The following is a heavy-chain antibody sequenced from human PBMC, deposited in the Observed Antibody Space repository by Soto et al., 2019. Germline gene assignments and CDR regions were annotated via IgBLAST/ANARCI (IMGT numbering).Heavy chain of an antibody. D-gene: IGHD2-2*01. J-gene: IGHJ4*02. CDR3: ASAGYCSSTSCFPDY. V-gene: IGHV4-30-4*01. CDR2: IYYSGST. CDR1: GGSISSGDYY. Sequence: LSLTCTVSGGSISSGDYYWSWIRQPPGKGLEWIGYIYYSGSTYYNPSLKSRVTISVDTSKNQFSLKLSSVTAADTAVYYCASAGYCSSTSCFPDYWGQGTLVTVSS.